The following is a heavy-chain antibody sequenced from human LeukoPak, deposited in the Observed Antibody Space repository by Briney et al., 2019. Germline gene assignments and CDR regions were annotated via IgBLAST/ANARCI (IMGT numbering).Heavy chain of an antibody. V-gene: IGHV3-7*01. CDR3: ARLGPVTKDHYCDY. CDR1: GLSFTTYW. Sequence: GGSVRVSRAGSGLSFTTYWLGWVRQAAGKGLGGVANINQDESSQYYVDAVMGRFTISRNNAKNSLNLQMNSLRGEDTAFYFCARLGPVTKDHYCDYWGQGTLVTVSS. D-gene: IGHD4-17*01. J-gene: IGHJ4*02. CDR2: INQDESSQ.